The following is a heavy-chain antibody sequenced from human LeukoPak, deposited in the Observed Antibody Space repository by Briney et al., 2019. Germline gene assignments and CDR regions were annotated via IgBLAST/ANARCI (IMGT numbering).Heavy chain of an antibody. V-gene: IGHV3-15*01. J-gene: IGHJ4*02. CDR3: TTLGSGWSLDD. CDR2: IKSKTDGGTT. CDR1: GFTFNNAW. Sequence: GGSLRLSCAASGFTFNNAWMTWVRQTPGKGLEWVARIKSKTDGGTTDYAAPVKGRFTISRDDSKNTLSLQLNSLKIEDTAVYYCTTLGSGWSLDDWGQGTLVTVSS. D-gene: IGHD6-19*01.